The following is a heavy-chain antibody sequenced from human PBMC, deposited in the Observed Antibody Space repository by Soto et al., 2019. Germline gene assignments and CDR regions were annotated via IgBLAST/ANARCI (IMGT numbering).Heavy chain of an antibody. J-gene: IGHJ4*02. V-gene: IGHV1-3*01. Sequence: ASVKVSCKASGYTFTSYAMHWVRQAPGQRLEWMGWINAGNGNTKYSQKFQGRVTITRDTSASTDYMELSSLRSEDTAVYYCARSANGIMSGGSCYYYWGQGTLVTAPQ. CDR3: ARSANGIMSGGSCYYY. CDR2: INAGNGNT. CDR1: GYTFTSYA. D-gene: IGHD2-15*01.